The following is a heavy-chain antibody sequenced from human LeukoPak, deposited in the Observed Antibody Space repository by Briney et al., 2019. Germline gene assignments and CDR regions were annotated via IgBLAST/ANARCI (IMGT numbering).Heavy chain of an antibody. D-gene: IGHD3-10*01. J-gene: IGHJ4*02. V-gene: IGHV1-18*03. Sequence: ASVKVSCKASGYIFTSYGFSWVRQAPGQGPEWMGWISAYDGNTNSAQKFQGRVSMTTDTSTSTAYMELRSLRSDDMAVYYCARDAYGSGKGFFDYWGQGTLVTVSS. CDR3: ARDAYGSGKGFFDY. CDR1: GYIFTSYG. CDR2: ISAYDGNT.